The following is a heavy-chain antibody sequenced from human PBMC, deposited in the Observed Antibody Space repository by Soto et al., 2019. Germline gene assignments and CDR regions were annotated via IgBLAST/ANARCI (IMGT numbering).Heavy chain of an antibody. CDR3: AKDSDQLLFDYYYYGMDV. V-gene: IGHV3-30*18. Sequence: QVQLVESGGGVVQPGGSLRLSCEASGFTFSKFGIHWVRQAPGKGLEWVAVVSYDGSFKYYADSVKGRFTISRDNSKTTLYLQMNSLRPEDTALYYCAKDSDQLLFDYYYYGMDVWGQATTVTVSS. CDR1: GFTFSKFG. J-gene: IGHJ6*02. D-gene: IGHD2-2*01. CDR2: VSYDGSFK.